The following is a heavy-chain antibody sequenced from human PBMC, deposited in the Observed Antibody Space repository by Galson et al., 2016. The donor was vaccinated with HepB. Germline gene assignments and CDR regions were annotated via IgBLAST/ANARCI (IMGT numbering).Heavy chain of an antibody. CDR2: ISTYSGDT. Sequence: SVKVSCKAFGYTFTTSGISWVGQAPGQGLEWMGWISTYSGDTKYAQNFQGGLTLTTDSSTTTAYMELRSLRFDDTAMYYCARDVQYRFDSWGQGTLVTISS. J-gene: IGHJ4*02. CDR1: GYTFTTSG. CDR3: ARDVQYRFDS. D-gene: IGHD2/OR15-2a*01. V-gene: IGHV1-18*01.